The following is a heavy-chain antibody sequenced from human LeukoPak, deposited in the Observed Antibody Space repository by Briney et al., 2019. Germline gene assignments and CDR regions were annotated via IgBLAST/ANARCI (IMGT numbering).Heavy chain of an antibody. Sequence: SVKVSCKASGGTFSSYAISWVRQAPGQGLEWMGGIIPIFGTANYAQKFQGRVTITTDEYTSTAYMELSSLRSEDTAVYYCARDTYSNYLSEYYYYYMDVWGKGTTVTVSS. D-gene: IGHD4-11*01. CDR1: GGTFSSYA. CDR3: ARDTYSNYLSEYYYYYMDV. J-gene: IGHJ6*03. CDR2: IIPIFGTA. V-gene: IGHV1-69*05.